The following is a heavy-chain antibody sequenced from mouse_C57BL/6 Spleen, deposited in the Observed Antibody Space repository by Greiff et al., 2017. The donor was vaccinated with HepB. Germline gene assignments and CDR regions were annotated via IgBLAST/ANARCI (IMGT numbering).Heavy chain of an antibody. J-gene: IGHJ1*03. Sequence: QVQLKQPGAELVRPGSSVKLSCKASGYTFTSYWMHWVKQRPIQGLEWIGNIDPSDSETHYNQKFKDKATLTVDKSSSTAYMQLSSLTSEDSAVYYCARRGGNRYFDVWGTGTTGTVSS. CDR1: GYTFTSYW. CDR3: ARRGGNRYFDV. V-gene: IGHV1-52*01. D-gene: IGHD2-1*01. CDR2: IDPSDSET.